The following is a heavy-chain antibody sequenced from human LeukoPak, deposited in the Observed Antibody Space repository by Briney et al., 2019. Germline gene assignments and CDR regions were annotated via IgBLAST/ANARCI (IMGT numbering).Heavy chain of an antibody. CDR2: IYYSGST. Sequence: SETLSLTCTVSGGSISSGGYYWSWSRQHPGKGLEWIGYIYYSGSTYYNPSLKSRVTISVDTSKNQFSLKLSSVTAADTAVYYCARDSPDYDILTGYRASHYDYWGQGTLVTVSS. D-gene: IGHD3-9*01. V-gene: IGHV4-31*03. J-gene: IGHJ4*02. CDR1: GGSISSGGYY. CDR3: ARDSPDYDILTGYRASHYDY.